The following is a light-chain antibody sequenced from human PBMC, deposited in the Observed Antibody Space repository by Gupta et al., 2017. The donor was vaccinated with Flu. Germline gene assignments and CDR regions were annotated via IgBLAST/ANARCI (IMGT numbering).Light chain of an antibody. CDR1: SSDIGGFNY. V-gene: IGLV2-14*01. CDR2: EVS. CDR3: SSHTSSSTWV. J-gene: IGLJ3*02. Sequence: QSALTQPASVSGSPGQSITIPCLGTSSDIGGFNYVSWYQQHPGKAPQLIISEVSDRPSGVSNRFSGSKSGNTASLTISGRQPEDEGDYYCSSHTSSSTWVFGGGTKVTVL.